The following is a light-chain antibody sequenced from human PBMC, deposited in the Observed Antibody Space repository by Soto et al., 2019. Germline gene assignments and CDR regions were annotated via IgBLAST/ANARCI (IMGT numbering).Light chain of an antibody. CDR3: CSYAGSSTLV. J-gene: IGLJ2*01. CDR1: SSDVGSYNL. CDR2: ECS. V-gene: IGLV2-23*01. Sequence: QSVLTQPASVSGSPGQSITISCTGTSSDVGSYNLVSWYQRHPGKAPKLMIYECSKRPSGVSNRFSGSKSGNTASLTISGLQAEDEADYYCCSYAGSSTLVFGGGTKLTVL.